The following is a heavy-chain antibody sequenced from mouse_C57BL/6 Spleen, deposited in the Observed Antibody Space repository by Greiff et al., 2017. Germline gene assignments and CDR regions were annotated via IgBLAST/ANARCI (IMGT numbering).Heavy chain of an antibody. V-gene: IGHV1-52*01. CDR1: GYTFTSYW. D-gene: IGHD1-1*02. CDR3: AINYGGLPWFAY. CDR2: IDPSDSET. Sequence: QVHVKQPGAELVRPGSSVKLSCKASGYTFTSYWMHWVKQRPIPGLEWIGNIDPSDSETHYNQKFKDKATLTVDKSSSTAYMQLSSLTSEDSAVYYCAINYGGLPWFAYWGQGTLVTVSA. J-gene: IGHJ3*01.